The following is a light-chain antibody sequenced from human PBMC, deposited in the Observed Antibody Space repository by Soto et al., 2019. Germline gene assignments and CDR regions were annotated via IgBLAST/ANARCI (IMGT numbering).Light chain of an antibody. CDR2: LGS. Sequence: DIVMTQSPLSLPVTPGEPASISCRSSQSLLHSKGYNYLDWYLQKPGQSPQLLIYLGSNRASGVPDRFSASGSGTDFTLKISRVEAEDVGVYYCMQALQTSITFGQGTRLEIK. V-gene: IGKV2-28*01. CDR1: QSLLHSKGYNY. CDR3: MQALQTSIT. J-gene: IGKJ5*01.